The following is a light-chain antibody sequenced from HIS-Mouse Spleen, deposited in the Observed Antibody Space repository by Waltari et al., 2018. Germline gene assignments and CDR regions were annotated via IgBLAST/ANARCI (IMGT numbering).Light chain of an antibody. J-gene: IGKJ1*01. V-gene: IGKV1-9*01. CDR2: AAS. CDR1: QGISSY. CDR3: QQLNSYPWT. Sequence: DIQLTQSPSFLSASVGDRVTITCRASQGISSYLAWYQQKPGKAHKLLIYAASTLQSGVPSRFSGSGSGTEFTLTISSLQPEDFATYYCQQLNSYPWTFGQGTKVEIK.